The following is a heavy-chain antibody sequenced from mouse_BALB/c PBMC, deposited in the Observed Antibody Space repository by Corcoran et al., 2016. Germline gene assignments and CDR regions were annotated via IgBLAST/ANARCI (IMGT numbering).Heavy chain of an antibody. CDR1: GYTFTNYG. CDR2: INTYTGEP. V-gene: IGHV9-3-1*01. CDR3: ARGDYYGSRGFAY. Sequence: QIQLVQSGPELKKPGETVKISCKASGYTFTNYGLNWVEQAPGKGLKWMGWINTYTGEPTYADDFKGRFAFSLETSASTAYLQINNLKNEDTAKYFCARGDYYGSRGFAYWGQGTLVTVSA. D-gene: IGHD1-1*01. J-gene: IGHJ3*01.